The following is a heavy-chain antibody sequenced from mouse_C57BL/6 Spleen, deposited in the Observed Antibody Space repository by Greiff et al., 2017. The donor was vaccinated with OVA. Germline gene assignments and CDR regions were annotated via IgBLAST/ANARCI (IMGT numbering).Heavy chain of an antibody. V-gene: IGHV1-82*01. D-gene: IGHD4-1*01. CDR3: ARTGEYYFDY. Sequence: VQGVESGPELVKPGASVKISCKASGYAFSSSWMNWVKQRPGKGLEWIGRIYPGDGDTNYNGKFKGKATLTADKSSSTAYMQLSSLTSEDSAVYFCARTGEYYFDYWGQGTTLTVSS. CDR1: GYAFSSSW. J-gene: IGHJ2*01. CDR2: IYPGDGDT.